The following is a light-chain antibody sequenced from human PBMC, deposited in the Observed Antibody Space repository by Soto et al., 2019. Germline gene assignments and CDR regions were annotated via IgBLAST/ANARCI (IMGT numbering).Light chain of an antibody. CDR2: DVS. CDR3: SSYTSRSTVV. V-gene: IGLV2-14*01. Sequence: QSALTQPASVSGSPGQSITISCTGTSSDVGGYNYVSWYQQHPGKAPKLMIYDVSNRPSGVSNRFAGSKSGNTASLTISGLHAEDEADYYCSSYTSRSTVVFGGRTKVTVL. J-gene: IGLJ2*01. CDR1: SSDVGGYNY.